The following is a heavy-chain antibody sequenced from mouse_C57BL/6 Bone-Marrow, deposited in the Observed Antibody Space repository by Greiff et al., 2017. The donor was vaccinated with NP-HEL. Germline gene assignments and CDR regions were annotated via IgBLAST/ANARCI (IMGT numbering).Heavy chain of an antibody. CDR1: GFNIKDDY. D-gene: IGHD2-2*01. J-gene: IGHJ3*01. Sequence: EVQLQQSGAELVRPGASVKLSCTASGFNIKDDYMHWVTQRPDQGLAWIGWLDPENGATEYASKFPGKATITADTSSNTAYLQLSSLTSEDTAVDYCTTRGYTMVTPFAYWGQGTLVTVSA. CDR2: LDPENGAT. CDR3: TTRGYTMVTPFAY. V-gene: IGHV14-4*01.